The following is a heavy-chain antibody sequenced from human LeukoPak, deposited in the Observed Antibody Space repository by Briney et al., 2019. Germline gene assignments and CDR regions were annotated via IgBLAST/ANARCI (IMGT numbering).Heavy chain of an antibody. CDR3: AKVPIAVTRNFDY. CDR1: GFTFSNYV. Sequence: GGSLRLSCAASGFTFSNYVMSWVRQAPGKGLEWVSSISGSGGNTYYADSVKGRFTISRDNSKNTLYLQMNSLRAEDTAVYYCAKVPIAVTRNFDYWGQGRLVSVSS. J-gene: IGHJ4*02. V-gene: IGHV3-23*01. CDR2: ISGSGGNT. D-gene: IGHD4-17*01.